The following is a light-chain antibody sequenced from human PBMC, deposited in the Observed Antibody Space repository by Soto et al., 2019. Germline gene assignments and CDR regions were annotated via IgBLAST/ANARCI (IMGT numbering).Light chain of an antibody. J-gene: IGKJ1*01. CDR1: QSVSSN. CDR3: QQYGSSGT. Sequence: EIVMTQSPATLPVSPGERATLSCRASQSVSSNLAWYQQKPGQAPRLLIYGASTRATGIPARFSGGGSGTDFTLTITRLEPEDFAVYYCQQYGSSGTFGQGTKVDIK. CDR2: GAS. V-gene: IGKV3-15*01.